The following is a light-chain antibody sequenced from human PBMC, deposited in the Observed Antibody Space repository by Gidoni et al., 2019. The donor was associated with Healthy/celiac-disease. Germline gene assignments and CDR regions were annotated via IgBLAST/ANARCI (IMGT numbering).Light chain of an antibody. CDR3: QQYGSSPRT. CDR1: QSVISSY. V-gene: IGKV3-20*01. J-gene: IGKJ1*01. CDR2: GAS. Sequence: EIVLTHSPGTLSLSPGERATLSCRDSQSVISSYLAWYQQKPGQAPRLLIYGASSRATGIPDRFSGSGSGTDFTLTISRLEPEDFAVYYCQQYGSSPRTFGQGTKVEIK.